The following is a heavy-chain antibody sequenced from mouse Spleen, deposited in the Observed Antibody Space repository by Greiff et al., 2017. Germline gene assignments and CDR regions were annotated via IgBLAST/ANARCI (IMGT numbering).Heavy chain of an antibody. Sequence: QVHVKQSGAELVKPGASVKLSCKASGYTFTEYTIHWVKQRSGQGLEWIGWFYPGSGSIKYNEKFKDKATLTADKSSSTVYMELSRLTSEDSAVYFCARHETYDGYYPAWFAYWGQGTLVTVSA. V-gene: IGHV1-62-2*01. CDR2: FYPGSGSI. D-gene: IGHD2-3*01. CDR1: GYTFTEYT. CDR3: ARHETYDGYYPAWFAY. J-gene: IGHJ3*01.